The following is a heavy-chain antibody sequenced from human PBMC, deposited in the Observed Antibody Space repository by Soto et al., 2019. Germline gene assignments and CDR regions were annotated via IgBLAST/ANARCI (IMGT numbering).Heavy chain of an antibody. Sequence: SVKVSCKASGFTFTSSAFQWVRQARGHRLEWIGWIAVGSGYTNYAQRFQDRVTLTRDMSTATTYMELSRLTSEDTAIYYCAADAPKAARSHLGQGTLVTVSS. CDR2: IAVGSGYT. V-gene: IGHV1-58*01. CDR3: AADAPKAARSH. D-gene: IGHD6-13*01. J-gene: IGHJ4*02. CDR1: GFTFTSSA.